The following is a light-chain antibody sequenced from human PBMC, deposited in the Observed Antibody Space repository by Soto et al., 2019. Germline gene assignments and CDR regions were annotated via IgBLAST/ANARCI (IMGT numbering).Light chain of an antibody. CDR2: GAS. CDR3: QHYGNSPPSVT. CDR1: QSISSDY. J-gene: IGKJ3*01. Sequence: EVVLTQSPDTLSLSPRERATLSCRASQSISSDYLVWYQQKPGQAPRLLIYGASSRATGIPDRFSGSGSGTDFTLTINRLEPEDFAVYYCQHYGNSPPSVTFGPGTKVDTK. V-gene: IGKV3-20*01.